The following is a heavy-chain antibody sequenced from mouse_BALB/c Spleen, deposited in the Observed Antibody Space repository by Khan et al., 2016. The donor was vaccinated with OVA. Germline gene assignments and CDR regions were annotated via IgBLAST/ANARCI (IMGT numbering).Heavy chain of an antibody. CDR3: ARGYYYFDY. V-gene: IGHV5-12-1*01. J-gene: IGHJ2*01. Sequence: EVELVESGGGLVRPGGSLKLSCAASAFDFSYYDMSWVRQTPDRRLEWVAYISSGGGGTSYPDTVKGRFTISRDNAKNTLYLQMSSLKSEDTAIXYCARGYYYFDYWGQGTTLTVSS. CDR1: AFDFSYYD. CDR2: ISSGGGGT. D-gene: IGHD2-3*01.